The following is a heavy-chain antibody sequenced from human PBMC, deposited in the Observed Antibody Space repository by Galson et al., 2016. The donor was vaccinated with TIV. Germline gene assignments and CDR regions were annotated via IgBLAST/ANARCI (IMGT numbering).Heavy chain of an antibody. J-gene: IGHJ6*02. D-gene: IGHD1-26*01. V-gene: IGHV3-66*02. CDR2: ISDGGNT. CDR3: ARDRIVDATYYYYYFGLDV. CDR1: GLSVSINY. Sequence: SLRLSCAASGLSVSINYMTWVRQAPGKGLEWVSLISDGGNTYYPDSVKGRFTISRDNSRNILYLQMNSLRLEDTAVYYCARDRIVDATYYYYYFGLDVWGQGTAVTVSS.